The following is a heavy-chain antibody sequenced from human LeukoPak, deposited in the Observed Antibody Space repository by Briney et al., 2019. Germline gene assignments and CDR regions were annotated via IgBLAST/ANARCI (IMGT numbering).Heavy chain of an antibody. D-gene: IGHD3-3*01. Sequence: GGSLRLSCAASGFTFSSYWMSWVRQAPGKGLEWVANIKQDGSEKYYVDSVKGRFTISRDNAKNSLYLQMNSLRAEDTAVYYCAREVHNTTPGLEWLLSRYYYYYMDVWGKGTTVTVSS. V-gene: IGHV3-7*01. CDR3: AREVHNTTPGLEWLLSRYYYYYMDV. J-gene: IGHJ6*03. CDR2: IKQDGSEK. CDR1: GFTFSSYW.